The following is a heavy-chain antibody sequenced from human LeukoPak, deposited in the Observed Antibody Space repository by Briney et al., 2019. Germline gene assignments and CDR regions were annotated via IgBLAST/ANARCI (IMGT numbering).Heavy chain of an antibody. Sequence: TSVKVSCKASGSTCTGYYMHWVRQAPGQGLEWMGWINPNSGGTNYAQKFQGRVTMTRDTSISTAYMELSRLRSDDTAVYYCARESGVEMATIKRDFDYWGQGTLVTVSS. V-gene: IGHV1-2*02. CDR1: GSTCTGYY. J-gene: IGHJ4*02. CDR3: ARESGVEMATIKRDFDY. D-gene: IGHD5-24*01. CDR2: INPNSGGT.